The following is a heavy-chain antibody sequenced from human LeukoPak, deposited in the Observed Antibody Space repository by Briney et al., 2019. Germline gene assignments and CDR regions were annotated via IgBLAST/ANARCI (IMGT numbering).Heavy chain of an antibody. V-gene: IGHV3-53*01. D-gene: IGHD3-16*01. CDR3: ARGVEPLAANTLAY. CDR2: LYIDGNT. Sequence: GGSLRISCAASGFTVITNDMTWVRQAPGKGLEWVSVLYIDGNTKYADSVQGRFTISRDNSKNTLYLEMNSLSPDDTAVYYCARGVEPLAANTLAYWGQGTLVTVSS. J-gene: IGHJ4*02. CDR1: GFTVITND.